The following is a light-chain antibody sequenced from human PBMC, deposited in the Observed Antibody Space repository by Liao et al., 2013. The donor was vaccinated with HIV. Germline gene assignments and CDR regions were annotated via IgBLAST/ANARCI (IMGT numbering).Light chain of an antibody. CDR3: QVWDSSTDHYV. CDR1: NIGTKG. J-gene: IGLJ1*01. CDR2: YDN. Sequence: SYVLTQPPSVSLAPGKTARITCGGNNIGTKGVHWYQQKPGQAPVLVLFYDNNRPSGIPERFSGSNSGNTATLTISRVEAEDEADYYCQVWDSSTDHYVFGTGTKVTVL. V-gene: IGLV3-21*01.